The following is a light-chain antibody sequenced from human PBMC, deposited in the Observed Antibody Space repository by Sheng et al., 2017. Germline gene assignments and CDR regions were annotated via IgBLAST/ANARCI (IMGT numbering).Light chain of an antibody. CDR3: LQHHTYPRT. V-gene: IGKV1-17*01. CDR2: GAS. Sequence: DIQMTQSPSTLSASVGDRVTFTCRASQGIVNSLAWYQQKLGEAPKLLLYGASNLQGGVPSRFSGSASGTEFTLTITSLQPEDFATYFCLQHHTYPRTFGQGTKVEIK. CDR1: QGIVNS. J-gene: IGKJ1*01.